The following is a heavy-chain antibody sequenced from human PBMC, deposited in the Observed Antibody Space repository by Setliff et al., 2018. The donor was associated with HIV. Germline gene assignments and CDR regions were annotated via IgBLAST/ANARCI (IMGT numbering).Heavy chain of an antibody. Sequence: SGPTLVNPTQTLTLTCTFSGFSLSTRGVGVGWIRQSPGKALEWLAFIYWNNNKHYSTSLKSRLTVTKDTSKNRVVFTMTNMDPVDTATYYCAYSGRQLRGPYFDFWGQGTPVTVSS. J-gene: IGHJ4*02. CDR3: AYSGRQLRGPYFDF. D-gene: IGHD1-1*01. CDR1: GFSLSTRGVG. CDR2: IYWNNNK. V-gene: IGHV2-5*01.